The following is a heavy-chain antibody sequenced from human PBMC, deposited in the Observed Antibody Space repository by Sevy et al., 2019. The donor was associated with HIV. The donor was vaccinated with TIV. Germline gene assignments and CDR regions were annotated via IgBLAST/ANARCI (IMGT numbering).Heavy chain of an antibody. J-gene: IGHJ3*02. V-gene: IGHV3-33*01. CDR3: ATGLYYYDSSGYSGDAFDI. CDR2: MWYDGSNK. CDR1: GFTFSSYG. Sequence: GGSLRLSCAASGFTFSSYGMHWVRQAPGKGLEWVAVMWYDGSNKYYADSVKGRFTISRDNSKNTLYLQMNSLRAEDTAVYYCATGLYYYDSSGYSGDAFDIWGQGTMVTVSS. D-gene: IGHD3-22*01.